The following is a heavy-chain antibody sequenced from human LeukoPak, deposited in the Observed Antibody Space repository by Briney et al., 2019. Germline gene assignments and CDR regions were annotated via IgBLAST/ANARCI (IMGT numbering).Heavy chain of an antibody. CDR2: IYYSGST. J-gene: IGHJ4*02. D-gene: IGHD6-19*01. CDR3: ARDSSGSIDY. Sequence: SQTLSLTCTVSGGSISSGDYYWSWTRQPPGRGLEWIGYIYYSGSTYYNPSLKSRVTISVDTSKNQFSLKLSSVTAADTAVYYCARDSSGSIDYWGQGTLVTVSS. V-gene: IGHV4-30-4*01. CDR1: GGSISSGDYY.